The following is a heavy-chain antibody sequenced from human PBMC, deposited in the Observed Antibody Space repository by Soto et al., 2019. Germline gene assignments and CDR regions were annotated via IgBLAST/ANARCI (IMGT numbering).Heavy chain of an antibody. J-gene: IGHJ4*02. V-gene: IGHV4-39*01. Sequence: LSLTCTVSGGSITRSTYYWGWIRQPPGKGLEWIGNIYYNGNTYYNPSLQSRVTISVDTSKNQFSLKLTSATAADTAVYYCARRVTRPERFDYWGQGALVTVSS. CDR3: ARRVTRPERFDY. CDR1: GGSITRSTYY. D-gene: IGHD4-4*01. CDR2: IYYNGNT.